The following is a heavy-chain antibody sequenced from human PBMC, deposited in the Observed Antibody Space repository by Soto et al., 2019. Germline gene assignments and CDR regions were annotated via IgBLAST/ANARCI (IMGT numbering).Heavy chain of an antibody. Sequence: QVQLVQSGAEVKKPGASVKVSCKASGYIFTGYYIHWVRQAPGQGLEWMGWVNPESGGTKYAQMFQGRVTMTGDTSINTAYMELSRLTSDDTAVYYCARWDVLGGSNWFDPWGQGTLVTVSS. J-gene: IGHJ5*02. CDR3: ARWDVLGGSNWFDP. D-gene: IGHD1-26*01. V-gene: IGHV1-2*02. CDR1: GYIFTGYY. CDR2: VNPESGGT.